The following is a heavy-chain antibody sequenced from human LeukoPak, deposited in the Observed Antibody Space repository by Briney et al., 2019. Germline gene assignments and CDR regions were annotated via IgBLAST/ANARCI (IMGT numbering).Heavy chain of an antibody. CDR3: ARGAFYSSGWYENY. CDR2: INWNAGTT. J-gene: IGHJ4*02. Sequence: GGSLRLSCAASGFTFSSFAMHWVRQAPGKGLEWVSGINWNAGTTKYADSVKGRFTISRDNAKNSLYLQMNSLRAEDTALYYCARGAFYSSGWYENYWGQGALVTVPS. V-gene: IGHV3-20*04. D-gene: IGHD6-19*01. CDR1: GFTFSSFA.